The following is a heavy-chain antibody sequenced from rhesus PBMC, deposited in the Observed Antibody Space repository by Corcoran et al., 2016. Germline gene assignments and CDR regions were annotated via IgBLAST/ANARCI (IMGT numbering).Heavy chain of an antibody. V-gene: IGHV4-169*01. CDR2: IYGSGRST. Sequence: QLQLQESGPGLVKPSETLSVTCAVSGGSISSSYWSWIRQAPGKGLAGIGYIYGSGRSTNYKPSRKSRGTLSVDTAKNQLSLKLSSVTAADTAVYYCARGPGVIIFNFDYWGQGVLVTVSS. CDR3: ARGPGVIIFNFDY. J-gene: IGHJ4*01. CDR1: GGSISSSY. D-gene: IGHD3-34*01.